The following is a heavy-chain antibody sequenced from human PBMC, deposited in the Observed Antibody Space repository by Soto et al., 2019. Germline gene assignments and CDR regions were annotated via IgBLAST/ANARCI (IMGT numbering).Heavy chain of an antibody. J-gene: IGHJ6*02. CDR2: ISYDGSNK. V-gene: IGHV3-30*18. CDR1: GFTFSSYG. CDR3: AKEGQQLTDLYYYYGMDV. D-gene: IGHD6-13*01. Sequence: QVQLVESGGGVVQPGRSLRLSCAASGFTFSSYGMHWVRQAPGKGLEWGAVISYDGSNKYYADSVKGRFTISRDNSKNTLYLQMNSLRAEDTAVYYCAKEGQQLTDLYYYYGMDVWGQGTTVTVSS.